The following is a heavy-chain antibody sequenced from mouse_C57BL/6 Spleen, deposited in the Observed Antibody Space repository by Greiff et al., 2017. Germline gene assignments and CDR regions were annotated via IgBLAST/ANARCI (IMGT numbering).Heavy chain of an antibody. J-gene: IGHJ4*01. Sequence: QVQLKESGPELVKPGASVKISCKASGYAFSSSWMNWVKQRPGKGLEWIGRIYPGDGDTNYNGKFKGKATLTADKSSSTAYMQLSSLTSEDSAVXFCAINYDQSYYYAMDYWGQGTSVTVSS. V-gene: IGHV1-82*01. CDR2: IYPGDGDT. CDR1: GYAFSSSW. D-gene: IGHD2-4*01. CDR3: AINYDQSYYYAMDY.